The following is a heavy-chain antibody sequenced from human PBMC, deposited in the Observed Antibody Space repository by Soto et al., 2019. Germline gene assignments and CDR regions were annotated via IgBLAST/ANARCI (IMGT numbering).Heavy chain of an antibody. V-gene: IGHV3-33*01. CDR3: ARGIVVVPDQNANYYYGMDV. CDR2: IWYDGSNK. Sequence: QVQLVESGGGVVQPGRSLRLSCAASGFTFSSYGMHWVRQAPGKGLEWVAVIWYDGSNKYYADSVKGRFTISRDNSKNTLYLQMNSLRAEDTAVYYCARGIVVVPDQNANYYYGMDVWGQGTTVTVSS. D-gene: IGHD3-22*01. CDR1: GFTFSSYG. J-gene: IGHJ6*02.